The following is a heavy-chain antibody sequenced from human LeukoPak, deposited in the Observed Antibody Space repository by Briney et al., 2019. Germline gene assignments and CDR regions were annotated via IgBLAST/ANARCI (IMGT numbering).Heavy chain of an antibody. V-gene: IGHV3-23*01. Sequence: GGSLRLSCAASGFTVSSNYMSWVRQAPGKGLEWVSAISGSGGSTYYADSVKGRFTISRDNSKNTLYLQMNSLRAEDTAVYYCAKAWSDIVVVVAATDKDAFDIWGQGTMVTVSS. J-gene: IGHJ3*02. CDR2: ISGSGGST. CDR1: GFTVSSNY. D-gene: IGHD2-15*01. CDR3: AKAWSDIVVVVAATDKDAFDI.